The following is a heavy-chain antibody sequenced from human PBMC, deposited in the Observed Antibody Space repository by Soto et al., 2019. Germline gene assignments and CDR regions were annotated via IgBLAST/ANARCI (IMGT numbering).Heavy chain of an antibody. J-gene: IGHJ5*02. CDR3: ARARGVKTGWFDP. V-gene: IGHV1-2*02. CDR1: GYTFTGYY. CDR2: INPNSGGT. D-gene: IGHD3-10*01. Sequence: QVQLVQSGAEVKKPGASVKVSCKASGYTFTGYYMHWVRQAPGQGLEWMGWINPNSGGTNYAQKFQGRVTVTRDTAISRAYMELSRLRSDDTAVDYCARARGVKTGWFDPWGQGTLVTVSS.